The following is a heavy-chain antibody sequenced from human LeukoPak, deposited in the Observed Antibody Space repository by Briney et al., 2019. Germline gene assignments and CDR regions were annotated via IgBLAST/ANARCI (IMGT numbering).Heavy chain of an antibody. CDR1: GGSITTYY. D-gene: IGHD3-22*01. Sequence: SETLSLTCTVSGGSITTYYWSWIRQPPGKGLEWIGYIYYSGSTNYNPSLKSRVTISVDTSKNQFSLKLSSVTAADTAVYYCARTPYYDSSGYYGAWFDLWGQGTLVTVSS. CDR3: ARTPYYDSSGYYGAWFDL. V-gene: IGHV4-59*01. CDR2: IYYSGST. J-gene: IGHJ5*02.